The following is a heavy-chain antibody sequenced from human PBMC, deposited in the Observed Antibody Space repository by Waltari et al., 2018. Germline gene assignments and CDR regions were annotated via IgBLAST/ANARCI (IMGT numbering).Heavy chain of an antibody. J-gene: IGHJ4*02. CDR3: ARGLGELLPFDF. D-gene: IGHD3-10*01. CDR1: GCTIHTNA. CDR2: TTDSGVTT. Sequence: EVQLVESGGGLVQPGESLRLSCASSGCTIHTNAISWVRQAPGKGLEWVSSTTDSGVTTYYADFVKGRSIISTDNSRNTVYLEMNTVRVEDTALYFCARGLGELLPFDFWGQGTMVTVSS. V-gene: IGHV3-23*04.